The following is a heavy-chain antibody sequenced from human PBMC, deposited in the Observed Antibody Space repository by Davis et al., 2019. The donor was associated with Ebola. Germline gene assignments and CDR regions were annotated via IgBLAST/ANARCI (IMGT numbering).Heavy chain of an antibody. Sequence: MPSETLSLTCTVASGSVNSNAYSWNWIRQSPEKGLEWIGFIYNRGTTNYNPSLNSRVTTSKDTSRNQFSLELRSVTAADTAVYYCAALFSGSYLAYVDVWGKGTTVTVSS. J-gene: IGHJ6*03. CDR1: SGSVNSNAYS. V-gene: IGHV4-61*08. CDR2: IYNRGTT. CDR3: AALFSGSYLAYVDV. D-gene: IGHD1-26*01.